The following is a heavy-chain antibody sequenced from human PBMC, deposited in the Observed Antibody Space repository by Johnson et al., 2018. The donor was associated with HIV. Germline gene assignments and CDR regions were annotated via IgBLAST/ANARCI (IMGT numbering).Heavy chain of an antibody. CDR1: GFTFSNSW. V-gene: IGHV3-7*01. D-gene: IGHD3-22*01. J-gene: IGHJ3*02. CDR3: ARAYDSSGYYRDDAFDI. Sequence: VQLVESGGTLVQPGGSLRLSCAASGFTFSNSWMSWVRQAPGKGLEWVATIKQDVSEIYYVDSVKGRFTISRDNSKNTLYLQMNSLRAEDTAVYYCARAYDSSGYYRDDAFDIWGQGTMVTVSS. CDR2: IKQDVSEI.